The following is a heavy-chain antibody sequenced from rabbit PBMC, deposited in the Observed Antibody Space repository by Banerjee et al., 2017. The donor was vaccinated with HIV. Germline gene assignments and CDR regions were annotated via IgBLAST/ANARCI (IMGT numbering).Heavy chain of an antibody. CDR2: IDPVFGST. CDR1: GFDFSSYG. Sequence: QEQLVESGGGLVQPGGSLKLSCKASGFDFSSYGVSWVRQAPGKGLEWIGYIDPVFGSTYYASWVNGRFTISSHNAQNTLYLQLNSLTAADTAAYFCVRDLGSSGYYGNLWGPGTLVTVS. V-gene: IGHV1S47*01. CDR3: VRDLGSSGYYGNL. J-gene: IGHJ4*01. D-gene: IGHD1-1*01.